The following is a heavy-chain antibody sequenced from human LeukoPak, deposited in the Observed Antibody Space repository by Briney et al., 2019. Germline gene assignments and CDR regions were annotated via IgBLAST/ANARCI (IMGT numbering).Heavy chain of an antibody. CDR3: ARGYYYDSSGYYPAFDI. J-gene: IGHJ3*02. CDR2: IYSSGST. CDR1: GGSIRSYY. V-gene: IGHV4-59*01. Sequence: SETLSLTCTVSGGSIRSYYWSWIRQPPGKGLEWIGYIYSSGSTNYNPSLKSRVTISVDTSKNQFSLKLSSVTAADTAVYYCARGYYYDSSGYYPAFDIWGQGTMVTVSS. D-gene: IGHD3-22*01.